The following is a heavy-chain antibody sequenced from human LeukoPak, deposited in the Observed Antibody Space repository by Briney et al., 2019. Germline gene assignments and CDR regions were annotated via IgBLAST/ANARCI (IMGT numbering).Heavy chain of an antibody. J-gene: IGHJ4*02. V-gene: IGHV1-3*01. CDR3: ARAQVATDTQGLDY. D-gene: IGHD5-12*01. CDR2: INAGNGNT. Sequence: ASVNVSCKASGYTFTSYAMHWVRQAPGQRLEWMGWINAGNGNTKYSQKFQGRVTITRDTSASTAYMELSSLRSEDTAVYYCARAQVATDTQGLDYWGQGTLVTVSS. CDR1: GYTFTSYA.